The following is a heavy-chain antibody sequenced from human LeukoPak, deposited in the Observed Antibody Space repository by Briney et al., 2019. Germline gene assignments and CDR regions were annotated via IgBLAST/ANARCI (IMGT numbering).Heavy chain of an antibody. Sequence: GGSLRLSCAASGFSFSSYAMHWVRQAPGKGLEWVAVISYDGSNKYYADSVKGRFTISRDNSKNTLYLQMNSLRAEDTAVYYCARDAQWLVFDYWGQGTLVTVYS. D-gene: IGHD6-19*01. J-gene: IGHJ4*02. CDR3: ARDAQWLVFDY. V-gene: IGHV3-30-3*01. CDR2: ISYDGSNK. CDR1: GFSFSSYA.